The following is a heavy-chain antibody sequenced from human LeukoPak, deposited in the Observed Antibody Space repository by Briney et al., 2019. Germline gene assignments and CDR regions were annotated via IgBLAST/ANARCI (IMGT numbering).Heavy chain of an antibody. CDR1: GFTFSSYW. D-gene: IGHD3-22*01. J-gene: IGHJ4*02. V-gene: IGHV3-74*01. CDR2: INSDGSST. Sequence: GGSLRLSCAASGFTFSSYWMHWVRQAPGKGLVWVSRINSDGSSTSYADSVKGRFTISRDSAKNTLYLQMNSLRAEDTAVYYCAKDQVWIVVGSFDYWGQGTLVTVSS. CDR3: AKDQVWIVVGSFDY.